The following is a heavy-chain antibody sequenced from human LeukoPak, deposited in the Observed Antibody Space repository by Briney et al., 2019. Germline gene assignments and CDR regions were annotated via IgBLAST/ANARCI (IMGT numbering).Heavy chain of an antibody. Sequence: GRSLRLSCAASGFTFSSYAMHWVRQAPGKGLEWVAVISYDGSNKYYADSVKGRFTISRDNSKNTLYLQMNSLRAEDTAVYYCARGRYYYDSSGQPSNAFDIWGQGTMVTVSS. CDR3: ARGRYYYDSSGQPSNAFDI. J-gene: IGHJ3*02. CDR1: GFTFSSYA. CDR2: ISYDGSNK. D-gene: IGHD3-22*01. V-gene: IGHV3-30-3*01.